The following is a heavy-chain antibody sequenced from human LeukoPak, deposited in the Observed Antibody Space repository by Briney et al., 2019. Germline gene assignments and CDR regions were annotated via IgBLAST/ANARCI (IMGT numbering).Heavy chain of an antibody. CDR2: ISAYNGDT. Sequence: GASVKVSCKASGYTFTNYGISWVRQAPGQGLEWMGWISAYNGDTNSAQNFQGRVTMTTDTSTSTAYMELRSLRSDDTAVYYCARDNIDGRYSYKWFDPWGQGTLVTVSS. J-gene: IGHJ5*02. D-gene: IGHD1-26*01. V-gene: IGHV1-18*01. CDR1: GYTFTNYG. CDR3: ARDNIDGRYSYKWFDP.